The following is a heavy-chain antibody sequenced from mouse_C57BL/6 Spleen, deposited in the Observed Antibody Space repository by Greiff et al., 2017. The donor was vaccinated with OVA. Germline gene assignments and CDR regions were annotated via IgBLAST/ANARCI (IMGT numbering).Heavy chain of an antibody. CDR2: ISDGGSYT. J-gene: IGHJ3*01. D-gene: IGHD2-4*01. V-gene: IGHV5-4*03. CDR1: GFTFSSYA. CDR3: ARGYYDYDAWFAY. Sequence: EVKLMESGGGLVKPGGSLKLSCAASGFTFSSYAMSWVRQTPEKRLEWVATISDGGSYTYYPDNVKGRFTISRDNAKNNLYLQMSHLKSEDTAMYYCARGYYDYDAWFAYWGQGTLVTVSA.